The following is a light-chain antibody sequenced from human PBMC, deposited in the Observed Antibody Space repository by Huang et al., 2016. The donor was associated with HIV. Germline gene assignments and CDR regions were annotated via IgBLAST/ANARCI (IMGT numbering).Light chain of an antibody. CDR3: QQLHTYPIA. CDR1: QDIGTS. Sequence: AVQLTQSPSSLSASVGDTVIISCRASQDIGTSLAWYRQSKGRAPKLLISAASTLQNGVPSRFNGDSAGTYFTLFITHLQPEDFATYYCQQLHTYPIAFGQGTRLDMK. J-gene: IGKJ5*01. CDR2: AAS. V-gene: IGKV1-13*02.